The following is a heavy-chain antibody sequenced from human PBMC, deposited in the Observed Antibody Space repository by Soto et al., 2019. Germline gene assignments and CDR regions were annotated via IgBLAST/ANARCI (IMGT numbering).Heavy chain of an antibody. Sequence: QVQLQQWGAGLLRPSETLSLTCAFYGGSFDDFYWSWVRQSPGKGLEWVGEISHDGGTNYSPSLASRVSIPVDTSKNQFSLHLRSVTAADTGLYYWARGQLVWYGDLTPYHRDMDVWGQGTTVTVSS. CDR2: ISHDGGT. J-gene: IGHJ6*02. V-gene: IGHV4-34*02. D-gene: IGHD3-10*01. CDR3: ARGQLVWYGDLTPYHRDMDV. CDR1: GGSFDDFY.